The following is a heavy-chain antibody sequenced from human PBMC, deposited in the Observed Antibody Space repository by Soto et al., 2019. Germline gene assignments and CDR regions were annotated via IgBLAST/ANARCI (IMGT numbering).Heavy chain of an antibody. Sequence: EVQLVESGGGSVQPGRSLRLSCEASGFSFDDYGMHWVRQGPGKGLEWVSGISWDSGDIYYVDSAKGRFTISRDNAKKSLYLQMNSLRTEDTALYYCARDNDLDRDGPFDYWGQGILVTVSS. V-gene: IGHV3-9*01. D-gene: IGHD2-2*03. J-gene: IGHJ4*02. CDR1: GFSFDDYG. CDR2: ISWDSGDI. CDR3: ARDNDLDRDGPFDY.